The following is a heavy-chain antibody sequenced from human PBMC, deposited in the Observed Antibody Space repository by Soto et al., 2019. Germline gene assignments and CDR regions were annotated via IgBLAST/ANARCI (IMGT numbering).Heavy chain of an antibody. J-gene: IGHJ4*02. CDR3: AREGGYVDY. CDR1: GGPIRSSSHY. V-gene: IGHV4-39*02. Sequence: SETLSLTCTVSGGPIRSSSHYWGWIRQSPGTGLEWIGSIDESGDSYYNPSLKSRVTIFVDTSKNQFSLKLISVTGADSAIYYCAREGGYVDYWGQGTLVTSPQ. CDR2: IDESGDS. D-gene: IGHD1-1*01.